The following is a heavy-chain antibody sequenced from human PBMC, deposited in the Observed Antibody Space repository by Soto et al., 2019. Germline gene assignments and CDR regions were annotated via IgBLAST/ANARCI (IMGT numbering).Heavy chain of an antibody. V-gene: IGHV3-23*01. CDR2: ISGGGGTK. D-gene: IGHD2-8*02. Sequence: EVHLLESGGGLVQPGGSLRLSCAASGFTFSSYAMSWVRQAPGKGLEWVSAISGGGGTKYYADSVKGRFTISRDNSKNPLYLQMNSLRVEDTAVYYCASRADEESWCNSISCFLIAFDFWGPGTMVIVSS. CDR3: ASRADEESWCNSISCFLIAFDF. J-gene: IGHJ3*01. CDR1: GFTFSSYA.